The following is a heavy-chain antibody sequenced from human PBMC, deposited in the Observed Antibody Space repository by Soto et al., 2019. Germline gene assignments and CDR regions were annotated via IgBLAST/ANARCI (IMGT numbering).Heavy chain of an antibody. CDR2: INAGNGNT. CDR3: ASAHYGSGKGYGMDV. D-gene: IGHD3-10*01. J-gene: IGHJ6*02. Sequence: QVQLVQSGAEVKKPGASVKVSCKASGYTFTSYAMHWVRQAPGQRLEWMGWINAGNGNTKYSQKFQGRVTITRGTSASTAYMELSSLRSEDTAVYYCASAHYGSGKGYGMDVWGQGTTVTVSS. CDR1: GYTFTSYA. V-gene: IGHV1-3*01.